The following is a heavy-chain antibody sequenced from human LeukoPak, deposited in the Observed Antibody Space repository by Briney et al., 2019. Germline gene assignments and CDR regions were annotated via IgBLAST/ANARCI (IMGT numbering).Heavy chain of an antibody. CDR1: GFTVSSDY. Sequence: GGSLRLSCAASGFTVSSDYMTWVRQAPGKGLEWVSVIYSGGSTYYADSVKGRFTISRDNSKNTLYLQMNSLRAEDTAVYYCARLKWELLYFDYWGQGTLVTVSS. CDR2: IYSGGST. D-gene: IGHD1-26*01. CDR3: ARLKWELLYFDY. J-gene: IGHJ4*02. V-gene: IGHV3-53*01.